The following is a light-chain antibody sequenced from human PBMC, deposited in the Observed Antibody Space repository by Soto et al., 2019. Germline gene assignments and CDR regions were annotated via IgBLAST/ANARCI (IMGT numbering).Light chain of an antibody. CDR3: QQYNNYWT. V-gene: IGKV1-5*01. CDR1: QSISSW. J-gene: IGKJ1*01. Sequence: DIQMTHSPSTLSASVGFRFTITCRASQSISSWLAWYKQKPGKAPKLLIYDASSLESGVPSRLSGSGSGTEFTLTISSMKPDDFATYYCQQYNNYWTFGHGTKVDIK. CDR2: DAS.